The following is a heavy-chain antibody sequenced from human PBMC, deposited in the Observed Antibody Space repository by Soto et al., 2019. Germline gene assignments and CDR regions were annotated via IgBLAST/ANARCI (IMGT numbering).Heavy chain of an antibody. Sequence: QVQLQESGPGLVNPSETLSLTCTVSGGSVTSSTSSWAWVRQPPGKGLHWIGTIFYGHGTYNNPSLESRVTISLDTSKIQFSLELTSVTAADTAVYYCARQPTGYPNWFDAWGRGILVIVSS. J-gene: IGHJ5*02. CDR2: IFYGHGT. CDR1: GGSVTSSTSS. D-gene: IGHD3-9*01. V-gene: IGHV4-39*01. CDR3: ARQPTGYPNWFDA.